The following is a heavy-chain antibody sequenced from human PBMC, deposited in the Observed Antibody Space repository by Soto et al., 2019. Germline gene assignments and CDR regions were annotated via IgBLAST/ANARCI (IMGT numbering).Heavy chain of an antibody. CDR1: GFTFDYYW. Sequence: EVQLVESGGGLVQPGESLRLSCAASGFTFDYYWMHWVRQAPGKGLVWVSRVHSDGTTTTYADSVKGRFTISRDNARNTVSRQMSRLRAEDTAIYYCARGDRGGFDLWGHGTVVTVSS. CDR2: VHSDGTTT. D-gene: IGHD3-10*01. J-gene: IGHJ3*01. V-gene: IGHV3-74*01. CDR3: ARGDRGGFDL.